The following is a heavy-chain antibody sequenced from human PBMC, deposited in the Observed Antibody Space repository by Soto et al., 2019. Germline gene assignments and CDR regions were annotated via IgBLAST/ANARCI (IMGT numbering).Heavy chain of an antibody. V-gene: IGHV4-31*03. CDR3: ARDYPGNRVQLERRYAFDI. CDR1: GGSISSGCYY. D-gene: IGHD1-1*01. CDR2: IYYSGST. J-gene: IGHJ3*02. Sequence: ASETLSLTCPVSGGSISSGCYYWSWIRQHPGKGPEWIGYIYYSGSTYYNPSLKSRVTISVDTSKNQFPLKLSSVTAADTAVYYCARDYPGNRVQLERRYAFDIWGQGTMVTVSS.